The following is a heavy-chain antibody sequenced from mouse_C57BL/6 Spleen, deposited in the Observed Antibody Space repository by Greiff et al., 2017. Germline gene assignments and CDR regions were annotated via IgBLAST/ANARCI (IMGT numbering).Heavy chain of an antibody. V-gene: IGHV1-63*01. Sequence: QVHVKQSGAELVRPGTSVKMSCKASGYTFTNYWIGWAKQRPGHGLEWIGDINPGGGYTNYNEKFKGKATLTADKSSSTAYMQFSSLTSEDSAIYYCARNSFFDYWGQGTTLTVSS. J-gene: IGHJ2*01. CDR3: ARNSFFDY. CDR2: INPGGGYT. CDR1: GYTFTNYW. D-gene: IGHD3-1*01.